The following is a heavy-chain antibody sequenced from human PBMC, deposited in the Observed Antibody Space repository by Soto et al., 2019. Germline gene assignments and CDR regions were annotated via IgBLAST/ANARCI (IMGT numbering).Heavy chain of an antibody. J-gene: IGHJ4*02. CDR1: GYTFTSYA. V-gene: IGHV1-3*01. Sequence: ASVKVYCKACGYTFTSYAMQWVCQAPGQRLEWMGWINAGNGNTKYSQKFQGRVTITRDTSASTAYMELSSLRSEDTAVYYCARDSGAAAGPYPYWGQGTLVTVSS. CDR2: INAGNGNT. D-gene: IGHD6-13*01. CDR3: ARDSGAAAGPYPY.